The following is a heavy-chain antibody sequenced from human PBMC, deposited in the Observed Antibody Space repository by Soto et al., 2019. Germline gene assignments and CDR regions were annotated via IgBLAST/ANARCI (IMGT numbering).Heavy chain of an antibody. V-gene: IGHV3-48*03. D-gene: IGHD1-26*01. J-gene: IGHJ3*02. CDR1: GFTFSSYE. CDR2: ISSGSTI. CDR3: ARGPELVHAFDI. Sequence: SLRLSCAASGFTFSSYEMNWVRQAPGKRLEWVSYISSGSTIYYADSVKGRFTISRDNAKNSLYLQMNSLRAEDTAVYYCARGPELVHAFDIWGQGTMVTVSS.